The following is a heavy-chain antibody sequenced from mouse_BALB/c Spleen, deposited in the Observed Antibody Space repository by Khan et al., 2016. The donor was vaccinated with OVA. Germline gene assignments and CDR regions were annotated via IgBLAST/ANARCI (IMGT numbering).Heavy chain of an antibody. J-gene: IGHJ4*01. CDR2: IYPGNVNS. CDR3: ARWGGNFPSYAMDY. V-gene: IGHV1S56*01. CDR1: GYTFTNYY. Sequence: VQLQQSGPELVKPGASVKISCKASGYTFTNYYIHWVKQRPGQGLEWIGWIYPGNVNSGYNEKFKGKATLTANKSSSTAYMQLSSLTSEDSAVYVCARWGGNFPSYAMDYWGQGTSVTVSS. D-gene: IGHD2-1*01.